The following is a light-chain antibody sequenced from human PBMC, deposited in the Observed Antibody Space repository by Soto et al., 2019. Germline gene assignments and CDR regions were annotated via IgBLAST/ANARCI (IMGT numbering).Light chain of an antibody. CDR1: QGISSY. J-gene: IGKJ1*01. CDR3: QQYNSYPWT. Sequence: AIRMTQSPSSFSASTGDRVTITCRSSQGISSYLAWYQQKPGKAPKLLIFNAFTLQRGVPSRFRGGGSGTEFTLTISSLHPDDSAIYYCQQYNSYPWTFGLGTKVDIK. CDR2: NAF. V-gene: IGKV1-8*01.